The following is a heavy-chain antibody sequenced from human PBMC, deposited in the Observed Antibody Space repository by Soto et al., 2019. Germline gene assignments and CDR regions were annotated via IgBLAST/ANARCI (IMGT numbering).Heavy chain of an antibody. CDR1: GGSISSGDSY. D-gene: IGHD6-19*01. CDR3: SSDRIGWSPVDY. V-gene: IGHV4-30-4*01. CDR2: IYYSGST. Sequence: SETLSLTCTVSGGSISSGDSYWIWILESPGKGLECIGDIYYSGSTYYNPCIRSRATISVDTSKNQFSLKLNSVTAAVTTVYYCSSDRIGWSPVDYRGEGTLVTVSS. J-gene: IGHJ4*01.